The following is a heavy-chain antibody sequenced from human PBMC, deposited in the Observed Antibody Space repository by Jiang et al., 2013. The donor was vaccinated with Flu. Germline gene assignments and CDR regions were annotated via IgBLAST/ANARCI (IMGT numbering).Heavy chain of an antibody. J-gene: IGHJ4*02. D-gene: IGHD5-18*01. V-gene: IGHV3-7*01. CDR1: GFTFSIFW. CDR2: IKEDGSEK. Sequence: RLSCAASGFTFSIFWMSWVRQAPGKGLEWVANIKEDGSEKYYVDSVKGRFTISRDNAKNSLYLQMNSLRAEDTAVYYCAKRPGLWFDIDYWGQGTLVTVS. CDR3: AKRPGLWFDIDY.